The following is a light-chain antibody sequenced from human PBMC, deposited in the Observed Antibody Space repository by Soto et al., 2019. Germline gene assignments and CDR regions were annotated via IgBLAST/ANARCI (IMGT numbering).Light chain of an antibody. CDR2: DAS. J-gene: IGKJ4*01. CDR1: QSIRNNY. CDR3: QQYGCPPDT. Sequence: EIVLTQSPCTLSLSPGERATLSCSASQSIRNNYLAWYQQKPGQAPRVLIYDASNRATGIPDRFSGSGSGTNFTLTISRLEPEDFAVYDSQQYGCPPDTFGGGSNVYIK. V-gene: IGKV3-20*01.